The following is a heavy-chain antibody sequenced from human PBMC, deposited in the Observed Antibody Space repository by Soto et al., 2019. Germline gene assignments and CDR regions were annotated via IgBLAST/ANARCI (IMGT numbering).Heavy chain of an antibody. CDR1: GYSFTSYW. V-gene: IGHV5-10-1*01. D-gene: IGHD6-13*01. CDR3: ARRHSLPRGQTDFDY. Sequence: GESLKISCKGSGYSFTSYWISWVRQMPGKGLEWMGRIDPSDSYTNYSPSFQGHVTISADKSISTAYLQWSSLKASDTAMYYCARRHSLPRGQTDFDYWGQGTLVTVSS. J-gene: IGHJ4*02. CDR2: IDPSDSYT.